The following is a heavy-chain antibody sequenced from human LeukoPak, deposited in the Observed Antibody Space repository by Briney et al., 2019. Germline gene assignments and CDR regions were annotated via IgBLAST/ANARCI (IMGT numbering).Heavy chain of an antibody. CDR2: IRSTANGYAT. Sequence: GRSLRLSCAASGFTFSGSALHWVRQASGKGLEWVGRIRSTANGYATAYAASVKGRFTISRDNSKNTLYLQMNSLRAEDTAVYYCAKDAIVVVIAATTGEFDYWGQGTLVTVSS. CDR1: GFTFSGSA. J-gene: IGHJ4*02. CDR3: AKDAIVVVIAATTGEFDY. D-gene: IGHD2-15*01. V-gene: IGHV3-73*01.